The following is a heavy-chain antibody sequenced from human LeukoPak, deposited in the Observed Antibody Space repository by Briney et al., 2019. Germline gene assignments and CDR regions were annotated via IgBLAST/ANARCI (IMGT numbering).Heavy chain of an antibody. Sequence: PSETLSLTCTVSGGSISSHYWSWIRQPPGKGLEWIGYIYYSGSTNYNPSLKSRVTISVDTSKNQFSLKLSSVTAADTAVYYCARARVITHDFDYWGQGTLVTVSS. CDR1: GGSISSHY. J-gene: IGHJ4*02. CDR3: ARARVITHDFDY. D-gene: IGHD4-17*01. V-gene: IGHV4-59*11. CDR2: IYYSGST.